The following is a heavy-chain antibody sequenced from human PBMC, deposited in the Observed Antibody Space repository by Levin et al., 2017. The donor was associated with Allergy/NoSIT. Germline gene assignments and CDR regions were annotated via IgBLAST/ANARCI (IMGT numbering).Heavy chain of an antibody. V-gene: IGHV3-49*03. J-gene: IGHJ6*02. CDR1: GFTFGDYA. CDR2: IRSKAYGGTT. Sequence: GESLKISCTASGFTFGDYAMSWFRQAPGKGLEWVGFIRSKAYGGTTEYAASVKGRFTISRDDSKSIAYLQMNSLKTEDTAVYYCTRDRIAAAGTWDYYYGMDVWGQGTTVTVSS. D-gene: IGHD6-13*01. CDR3: TRDRIAAAGTWDYYYGMDV.